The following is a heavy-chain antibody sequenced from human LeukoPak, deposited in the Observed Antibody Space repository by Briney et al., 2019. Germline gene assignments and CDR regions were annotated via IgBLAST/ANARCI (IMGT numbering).Heavy chain of an antibody. CDR2: ISSSSSTI. D-gene: IGHD5-24*01. Sequence: PGGSLRLSCAASGFTFSSSSMNWVRQAPGKGLEWVSYISSSSSTIHYADSVKGRFTISRDNAKNSLYLQMNSLRVEDTAVYYCARAHGYNYPDYWGQGTLVTVSS. J-gene: IGHJ4*02. V-gene: IGHV3-48*01. CDR1: GFTFSSSS. CDR3: ARAHGYNYPDY.